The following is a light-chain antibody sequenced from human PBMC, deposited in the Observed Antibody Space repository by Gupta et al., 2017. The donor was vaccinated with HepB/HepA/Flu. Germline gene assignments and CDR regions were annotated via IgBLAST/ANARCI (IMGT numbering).Light chain of an antibody. CDR1: QSVLYSSNNKNY. V-gene: IGKV4-1*01. CDR3: QQYYSTPYT. J-gene: IGKJ2*01. Sequence: DIVMTQSPDSLAVSLGERATIHCKSSQSVLYSSNNKNYLAWYQQKPGQPPKVLIYWASTRESGVPDRFSGSGSETDFTLTISSLQAEDVAIYYCQQYYSTPYTFGQGTKLEIK. CDR2: WAS.